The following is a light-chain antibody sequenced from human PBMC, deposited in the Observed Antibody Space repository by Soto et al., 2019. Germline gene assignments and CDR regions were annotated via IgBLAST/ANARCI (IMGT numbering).Light chain of an antibody. CDR3: QQYNNWPT. CDR1: QSVSSSY. CDR2: GAS. V-gene: IGKV3-15*01. J-gene: IGKJ1*01. Sequence: ENVVPQSPGTPALSSGERATLSHRASQSVSSSYLAWYQQKPGQAPRLLIYGASTRATGIPARFSGSGCGTEFTLTISSLQSEDFAVYYCQQYNNWPTFGQGTKVDIK.